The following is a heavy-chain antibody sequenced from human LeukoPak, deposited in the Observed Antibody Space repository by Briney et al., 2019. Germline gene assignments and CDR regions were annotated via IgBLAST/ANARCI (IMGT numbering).Heavy chain of an antibody. D-gene: IGHD2-2*01. CDR2: ISSSSNYI. CDR1: GFTFSSYT. Sequence: PGGSLRLSCAASGFTFSSYTMNWVRQAPGKGLEWVSSISSSSNYIYYADSVKGRFTISRDNAKNSLYLQVNSLRAEDTAVYYCARHRPGRLVVPAPGAFDIWGQGTMVTVSS. V-gene: IGHV3-21*01. CDR3: ARHRPGRLVVPAPGAFDI. J-gene: IGHJ3*02.